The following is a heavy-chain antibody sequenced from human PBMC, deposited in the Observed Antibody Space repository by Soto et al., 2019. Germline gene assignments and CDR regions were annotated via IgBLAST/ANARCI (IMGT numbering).Heavy chain of an antibody. CDR2: IWYDGSNK. J-gene: IGHJ6*02. CDR1: GFTFISYG. D-gene: IGHD6-19*01. Sequence: GGSLRLSCAASGFTFISYGMHWGRQAPGKGLEWVAVIWYDGSNKYYADSVKGRFTISRDNSKNTLYLQMNSLRAEDTAVYYCARDLNSSGWPRYYYGMDVWGQGTTVTVSS. CDR3: ARDLNSSGWPRYYYGMDV. V-gene: IGHV3-33*01.